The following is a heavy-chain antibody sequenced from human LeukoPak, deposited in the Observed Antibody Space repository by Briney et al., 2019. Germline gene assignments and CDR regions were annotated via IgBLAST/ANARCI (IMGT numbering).Heavy chain of an antibody. CDR1: GFTFSSYG. CDR3: ARDKTDYYYDSSGYDY. D-gene: IGHD3-22*01. CDR2: IRYDGSNK. J-gene: IGHJ4*02. V-gene: IGHV3-30*02. Sequence: PGGSLRLSCAASGFTFSSYGMHWVRQAPGKGLHWVAFIRYDGSNKYYADSVKGRFTISRDNAKNSLYLQMNSLRAEDTAVYYCARDKTDYYYDSSGYDYWGQGTLVTVSS.